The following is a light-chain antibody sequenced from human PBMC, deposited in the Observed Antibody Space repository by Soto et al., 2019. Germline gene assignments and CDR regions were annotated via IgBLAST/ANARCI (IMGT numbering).Light chain of an antibody. CDR1: SNDIGGYNY. Sequence: QSALTQPASVSGSPGQSITIPCTGTSNDIGGYNYVSWYQQHPGKVPKLMIFDVSYRPSGISDRFSGSKSGNTASLTISGLQPEHEADYYCSSYGASSTLFGGGTKLTVL. J-gene: IGLJ2*01. V-gene: IGLV2-14*03. CDR3: SSYGASSTL. CDR2: DVS.